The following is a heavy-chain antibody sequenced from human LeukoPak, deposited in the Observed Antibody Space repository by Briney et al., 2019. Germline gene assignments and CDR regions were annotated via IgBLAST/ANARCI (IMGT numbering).Heavy chain of an antibody. Sequence: PGGSLRLSCAASGFTVSSNYMSWVRQAPGKGLEWVSVIYSGGSTYYADSVKGRFTISRDNSKNTLYLQMNSLRAEDTAVYYCARDYGDGEGWFDPWGQGTLVTVSS. CDR3: ARDYGDGEGWFDP. CDR1: GFTVSSNY. V-gene: IGHV3-66*02. J-gene: IGHJ5*02. D-gene: IGHD4-17*01. CDR2: IYSGGST.